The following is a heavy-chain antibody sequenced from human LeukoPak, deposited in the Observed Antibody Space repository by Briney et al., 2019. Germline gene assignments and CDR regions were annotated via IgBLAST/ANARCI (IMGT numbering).Heavy chain of an antibody. D-gene: IGHD3-3*01. J-gene: IGHJ3*02. CDR3: ARVSRRFLEWLSDAFDI. CDR1: GFTFSSYS. CDR2: ISSSSSTI. V-gene: IGHV3-48*02. Sequence: GGSLRLSCAASGFTFSSYSMNWVRQAPGKGLEWVSYISSSSSTIYYADSVKGRFTISRDNAKNSLYLQMNSLRDEDTAVYYCARVSRRFLEWLSDAFDIWGQGTMVTVSS.